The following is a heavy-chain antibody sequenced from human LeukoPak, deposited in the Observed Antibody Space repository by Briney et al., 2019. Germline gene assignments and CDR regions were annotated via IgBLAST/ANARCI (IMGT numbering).Heavy chain of an antibody. D-gene: IGHD3-22*01. CDR3: ARWGKYYYDSSGYYY. J-gene: IGHJ4*02. CDR2: ISPKSGVT. CDR1: GYTFTGYY. V-gene: IGHV1-2*02. Sequence: ASVKVSCKASGYTFTGYYIHWLRQAPGQGLEWMGWISPKSGVTNSAQKFQGRVTVTRDTSISTVYMELSRLRSDDTAVYYCARWGKYYYDSSGYYYWGQGTLVSVSS.